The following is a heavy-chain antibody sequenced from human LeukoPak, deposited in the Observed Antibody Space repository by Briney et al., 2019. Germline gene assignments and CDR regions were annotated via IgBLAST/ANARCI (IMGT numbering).Heavy chain of an antibody. Sequence: GGSLRLSCAASGFTFSSYAMSWVRQAPGKGLEWVSAISGSGDSTYYADSVKGRFTISRDNSKNTLYLQMNSLRAEDTAVYYCAKRDQQYSSSWYSASYYFDYWGQGTLVTVSS. D-gene: IGHD6-13*01. V-gene: IGHV3-23*01. CDR2: ISGSGDST. CDR3: AKRDQQYSSSWYSASYYFDY. J-gene: IGHJ4*02. CDR1: GFTFSSYA.